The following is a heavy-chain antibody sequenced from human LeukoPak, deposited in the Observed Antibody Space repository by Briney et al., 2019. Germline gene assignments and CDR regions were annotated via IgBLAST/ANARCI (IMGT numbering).Heavy chain of an antibody. Sequence: ASVKVSCKASGYSFTGYCMHWVRQAPGQGLEWMGWINPNNGGTRYAQKFQGRVTMTRDTYITTAYMELSRLRSDDTAVYYCARDIVAGTVNWFDPWGQGTLVTVSS. D-gene: IGHD1-1*01. CDR2: INPNNGGT. CDR1: GYSFTGYC. J-gene: IGHJ5*02. V-gene: IGHV1-2*02. CDR3: ARDIVAGTVNWFDP.